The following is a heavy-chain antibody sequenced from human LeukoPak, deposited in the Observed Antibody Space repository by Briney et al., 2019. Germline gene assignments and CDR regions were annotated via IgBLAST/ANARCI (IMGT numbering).Heavy chain of an antibody. V-gene: IGHV3-30*02. CDR3: ARSRNVRTFDY. CDR2: IRHDGTIQ. J-gene: IGHJ4*02. Sequence: PGGSLTLSCAESGLTFRSYGIHWVRQAPGKGLEWVTFIRHDGTIQHYGDSVKGRFTISRDNLKNTVFLQMNRVRAEDTAVYFCARSRNVRTFDYWGQGTLVAVSS. CDR1: GLTFRSYG.